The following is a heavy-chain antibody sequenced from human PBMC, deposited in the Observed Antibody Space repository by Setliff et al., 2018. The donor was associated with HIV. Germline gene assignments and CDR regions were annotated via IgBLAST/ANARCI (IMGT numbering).Heavy chain of an antibody. Sequence: SETLSLTCAVYGGSFSGYYWSWIRQPPGKGLEWIGEVDHSGSTNYNPSLKSRVTISVDMSKNQFSLKLSSVTAADRAVYYCARVPGYSSGTSYMDVWGKGTTVTVSS. V-gene: IGHV4-34*01. J-gene: IGHJ6*03. CDR3: ARVPGYSSGTSYMDV. CDR2: VDHSGST. D-gene: IGHD6-19*01. CDR1: GGSFSGYY.